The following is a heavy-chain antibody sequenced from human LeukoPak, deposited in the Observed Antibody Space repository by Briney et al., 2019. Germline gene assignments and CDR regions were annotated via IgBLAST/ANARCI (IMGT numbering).Heavy chain of an antibody. J-gene: IGHJ4*02. CDR2: IYYSGTT. D-gene: IGHD5-12*01. V-gene: IGHV4-39*02. CDR3: ASRRMSLALAY. Sequence: ASETLSLTCTVSGGSISRSTSYWGWVRKPPGKGLEWIGSIYYSGTTYYNPSLKSRLTISVDTSTNHFSLKLRSVTAADTAVYYCASRRMSLALAYWGQGTLVTVSS. CDR1: GGSISRSTSY.